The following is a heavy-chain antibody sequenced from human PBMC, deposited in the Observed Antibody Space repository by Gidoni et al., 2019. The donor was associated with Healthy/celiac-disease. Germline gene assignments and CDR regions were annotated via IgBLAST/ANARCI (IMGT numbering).Heavy chain of an antibody. D-gene: IGHD3-3*01. V-gene: IGHV4-34*01. CDR1: GGSFSGYY. Sequence: QVQLQQWGAGLLKPSETLSLTCAVYGGSFSGYYWSWIRQPPGKGLEWIGEINHSGSTNYNPSLKSRVTISVDTSKNQFSLKLSSVTAADTAVYYCARGSMYYDFWSGTIGPVDYWGQGTLVTVSS. J-gene: IGHJ4*02. CDR3: ARGSMYYDFWSGTIGPVDY. CDR2: INHSGST.